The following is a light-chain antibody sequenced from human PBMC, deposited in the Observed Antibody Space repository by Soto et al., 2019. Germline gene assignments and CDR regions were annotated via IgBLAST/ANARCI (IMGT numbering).Light chain of an antibody. CDR2: GAS. CDR1: QSVSRN. CDR3: QQYDSWALT. V-gene: IGKV3-15*01. Sequence: EIVMTQSPDTLSVSPGERATLSCRASQSVSRNLAWYQQKPGQVPSLLIYGASTRATGISARFTGSGSETEFTRTISGLQSEDIAVYSCQQYDSWALTFGQGTKLEIK. J-gene: IGKJ2*01.